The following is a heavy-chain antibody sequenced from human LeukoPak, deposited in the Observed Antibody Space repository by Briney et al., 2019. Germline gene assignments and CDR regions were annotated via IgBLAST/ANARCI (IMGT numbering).Heavy chain of an antibody. J-gene: IGHJ6*03. CDR1: GFTFDDYA. V-gene: IGHV3-43D*03. CDR2: ISWDGGST. D-gene: IGHD2-2*02. CDR3: AKEAAIDYYYYYYMDV. Sequence: GGSLRLSCAASGFTFDDYAMHWVRQAPGKGLEWVSLISWDGGSTYYADSVKGRFTISRDNSKNSLYLQMNSLRAEDTALYYCAKEAAIDYYYYYYMDVWGKGTTVTVSS.